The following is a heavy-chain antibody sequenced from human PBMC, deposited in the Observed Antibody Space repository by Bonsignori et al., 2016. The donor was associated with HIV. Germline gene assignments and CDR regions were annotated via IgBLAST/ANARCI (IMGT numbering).Heavy chain of an antibody. CDR1: GFTFSSYG. J-gene: IGHJ6*03. CDR2: ISYDGSNK. V-gene: IGHV3-30*18. Sequence: GGSLRLSCAASGFTFSSYGMHWVRQAPGKGLEWVAVISYDGSNKYYADSVKGRFTISRDNSKNTLYLQMNSLRAEDTAVYYCAKDGVAAAPGDYYYYMDVWGKGTTVTVSS. D-gene: IGHD6-13*01. CDR3: AKDGVAAAPGDYYYYMDV.